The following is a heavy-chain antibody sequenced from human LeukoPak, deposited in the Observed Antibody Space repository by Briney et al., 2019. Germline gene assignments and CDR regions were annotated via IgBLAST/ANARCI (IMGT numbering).Heavy chain of an antibody. CDR3: AKWGAGGDFDV. CDR2: IDPSDSYT. J-gene: IGHJ3*01. CDR1: GYSFTTYW. Sequence: GESRRISCNCSGYSFTTYWISWVRLMPGKGLEWMGRIDPSDSYTNYSPSFQGHVTISADTSISTADLKWSSLKASDTAMYYCAKWGAGGDFDVWGQGTMVTVSS. D-gene: IGHD3-16*01. V-gene: IGHV5-10-1*01.